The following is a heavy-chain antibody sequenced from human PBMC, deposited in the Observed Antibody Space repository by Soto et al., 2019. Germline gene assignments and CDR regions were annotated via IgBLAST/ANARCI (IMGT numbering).Heavy chain of an antibody. V-gene: IGHV1-18*01. CDR3: ARLNGYCVSTKCHGYYGMDV. CDR2: ISGYNGDT. Sequence: ASVKVSCKASGYTFTRYGISWVRQAPGQGLEWMGWISGYNGDTNYAQKFQDRVSMTIDTSTGTAYMELRSLTSDDTAIYYCARLNGYCVSTKCHGYYGMDVWGQGTTVTVSS. J-gene: IGHJ6*02. D-gene: IGHD2-2*03. CDR1: GYTFTRYG.